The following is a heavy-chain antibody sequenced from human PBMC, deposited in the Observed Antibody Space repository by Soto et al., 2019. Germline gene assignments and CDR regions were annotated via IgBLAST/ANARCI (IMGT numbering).Heavy chain of an antibody. CDR2: IYWDDDK. CDR1: GFSLSTTEVG. CDR3: AHRFDWYYFDY. V-gene: IGHV2-5*02. Sequence: QITLKESGPTLVKPTQTLTLTCTFSGFSLSTTEVGVAWIRQPPGKALEWLALIYWDDDKRYSPSLKSRLTITKDTSKNQVVLRMTNMDPVDKATYYCAHRFDWYYFDYWGQGTLVTVSS. D-gene: IGHD3-9*01. J-gene: IGHJ4*02.